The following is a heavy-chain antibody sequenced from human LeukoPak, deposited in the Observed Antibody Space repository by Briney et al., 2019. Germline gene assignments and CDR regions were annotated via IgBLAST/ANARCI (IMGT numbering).Heavy chain of an antibody. J-gene: IGHJ5*01. V-gene: IGHV3-23*01. CDR2: ISSIGDVT. CDR3: AKDRPNYYGSNGHYYRRDGDS. D-gene: IGHD3-22*01. Sequence: PGGSLRLSCAASGFIFSTYAMSWVRQAPGKGLEWVSAISSIGDVTYYVGSVKGRFTFSRDNSKNTLYLQMDNLRAEDTAIYYCAKDRPNYYGSNGHYYRRDGDSWGQGALVTVSS. CDR1: GFIFSTYA.